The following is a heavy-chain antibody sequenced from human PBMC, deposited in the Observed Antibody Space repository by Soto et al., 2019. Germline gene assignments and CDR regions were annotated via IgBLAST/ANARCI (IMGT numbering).Heavy chain of an antibody. D-gene: IGHD2-15*01. CDR1: GGSISSGGYS. V-gene: IGHV4-30-2*01. Sequence: QLQLQESGSGLVKPSQTLSLTCAVSGGSISSGGYSWSWIRQPPGKGLEWIGYIYHSGSTYYNPSLKSRVTISVDRSKNQFSLKLSSVTAADTAVYYCARGGGCSGGSCYHGMDVWGQGTTVTVSS. CDR2: IYHSGST. J-gene: IGHJ6*02. CDR3: ARGGGCSGGSCYHGMDV.